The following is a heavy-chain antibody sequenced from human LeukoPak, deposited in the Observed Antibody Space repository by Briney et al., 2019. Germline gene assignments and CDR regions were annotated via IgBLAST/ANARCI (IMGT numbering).Heavy chain of an antibody. V-gene: IGHV1-2*02. CDR2: IYPHTGGT. J-gene: IGHJ4*02. CDR1: GYTFTSSD. CDR3: ARLGTLMIPHY. Sequence: GASVKVSCKASGYTFTSSDLNWVRQAPGEGLEWMGWIYPHTGGTKYAPSFDGRIIMTRDTSINTAYLELPSLRSDDSAVYYCARLGTLMIPHYWGQGTLVTVSS. D-gene: IGHD7-27*01.